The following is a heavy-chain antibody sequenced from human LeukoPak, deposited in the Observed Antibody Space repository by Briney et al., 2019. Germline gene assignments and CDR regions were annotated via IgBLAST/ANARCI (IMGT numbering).Heavy chain of an antibody. J-gene: IGHJ4*02. CDR1: GGSISSSSYY. CDR2: IYYSGST. D-gene: IGHD3-10*01. V-gene: IGHV4-39*07. Sequence: PSETLSLTCTVSGGSISSSSYYWGWIRQPPGKGLEWIGSIYYSGSTYYNPSLKSRVTISVDTSKNQFSLKLSSVTAADTAVYYCARVRYHAVYGTGTFYHFDYWGQGARVTVSS. CDR3: ARVRYHAVYGTGTFYHFDY.